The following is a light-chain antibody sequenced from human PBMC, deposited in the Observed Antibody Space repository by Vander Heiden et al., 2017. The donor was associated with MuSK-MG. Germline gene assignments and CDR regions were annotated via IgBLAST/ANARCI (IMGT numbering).Light chain of an antibody. CDR2: DAS. Sequence: DIQMTQSPSSLSASVGDRVTITCQASQDISNYLNWYQQKPGKAPKLLIYDASNLETGVPSRFSGSGSGTDFTFTISSLHPEDFATYYCQQYYNLPITFGHWTRLEIK. CDR3: QQYYNLPIT. J-gene: IGKJ5*01. V-gene: IGKV1-33*01. CDR1: QDISNY.